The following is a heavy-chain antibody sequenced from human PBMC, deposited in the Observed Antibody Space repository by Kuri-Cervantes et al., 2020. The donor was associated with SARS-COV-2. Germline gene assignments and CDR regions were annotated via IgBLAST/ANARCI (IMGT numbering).Heavy chain of an antibody. CDR1: GFTFSTYW. Sequence: GGSLRLSCEASGFTFSTYWMTWVRQAPGKGLEWMANIKEDGSEKYFVDSVKGRIAVSRDNAKNSLFLQMNSLRAEDTAVYYCARGGYCSSATCYRSWFDPWGQGTLVTVSS. J-gene: IGHJ5*02. D-gene: IGHD2-2*01. V-gene: IGHV3-7*01. CDR2: IKEDGSEK. CDR3: ARGGYCSSATCYRSWFDP.